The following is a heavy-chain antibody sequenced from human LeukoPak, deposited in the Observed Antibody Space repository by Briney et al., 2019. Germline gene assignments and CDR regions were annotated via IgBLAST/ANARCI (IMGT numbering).Heavy chain of an antibody. J-gene: IGHJ4*02. CDR1: GFTFSSYT. V-gene: IGHV3-20*04. CDR3: ARGPETGNFDY. D-gene: IGHD1-1*01. Sequence: GGSLRLSCAASGFTFSSYTMSWVRQAPGKGLEWVSGINWNGGSTGYADSVKGRFTISRDNAKNSLYLQMNSLRAEDTALYYCARGPETGNFDYWGQGTLVTVSS. CDR2: INWNGGST.